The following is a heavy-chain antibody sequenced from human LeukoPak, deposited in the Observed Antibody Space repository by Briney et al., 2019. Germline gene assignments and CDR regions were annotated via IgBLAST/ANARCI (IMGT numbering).Heavy chain of an antibody. D-gene: IGHD3-10*01. V-gene: IGHV3-30-3*01. CDR2: ISYDGSNK. CDR1: GFTFSSYA. J-gene: IGHJ4*02. Sequence: GGSLRLSCAASGFTFSSYAMHWVRQAPGKGLEWEAVISYDGSNKYYADSVKGRFTISRDNSKNTLYLQMNSLRAEDTAVYFCARGVGITMVRGVISYTDYWGQGTLVTVSS. CDR3: ARGVGITMVRGVISYTDY.